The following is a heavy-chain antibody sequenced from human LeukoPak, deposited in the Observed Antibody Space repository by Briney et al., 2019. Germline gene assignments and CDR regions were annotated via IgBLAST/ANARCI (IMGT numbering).Heavy chain of an antibody. CDR1: GGSISSYY. V-gene: IGHV4-59*01. CDR2: IYYSGST. CDR3: ARVQAAGVAYDFWSGYPYYGMDV. J-gene: IGHJ6*02. Sequence: PSETLSLTCTVSGGSISSYYWSWIRQPPGKGLEWIGYIYYSGSTNYNPSLKSRVTISVDTSKNQFSLKLSSVTAADTAVYYCARVQAAGVAYDFWSGYPYYGMDVWGQGTTVTVSS. D-gene: IGHD3-3*01.